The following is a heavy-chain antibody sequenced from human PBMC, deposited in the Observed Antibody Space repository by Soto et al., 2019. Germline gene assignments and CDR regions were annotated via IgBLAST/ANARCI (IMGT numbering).Heavy chain of an antibody. D-gene: IGHD1-26*01. J-gene: IGHJ6*01. V-gene: IGHV1-69*01. Sequence: QVQLVQSGAELKMPGSSVRVSCKASGGSFRKYGISWVRQAPGQGLEWMGGIIPMFGIGNYAEKFLGRVTITSDESTRTSHMELSSLRSEDTDGYCCARGYRENYYYPTAVCGQGTTVTVSS. CDR3: ARGYRENYYYPTAV. CDR1: GGSFRKYG. CDR2: IIPMFGIG.